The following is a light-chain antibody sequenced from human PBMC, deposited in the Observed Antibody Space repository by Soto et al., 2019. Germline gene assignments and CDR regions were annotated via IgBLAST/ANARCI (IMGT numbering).Light chain of an antibody. Sequence: QMTQSPSSLFASVGDRVTITCRASQSISSHLNWYQQKLGQTPRLLIYAASTLQSEVPPRFSGSGSGTEFTLTISGLQREDFATDYCQQSHSAPLTFGGGTKIQI. V-gene: IGKV1-39*01. J-gene: IGKJ4*01. CDR1: QSISSH. CDR2: AAS. CDR3: QQSHSAPLT.